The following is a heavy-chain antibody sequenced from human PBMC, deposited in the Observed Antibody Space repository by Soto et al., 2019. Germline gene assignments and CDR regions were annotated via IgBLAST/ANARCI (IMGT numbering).Heavy chain of an antibody. D-gene: IGHD6-19*01. Sequence: QVQLQESGPGLVKPSETLSLTCTVSSDSIAGENWWSWVRQPPGLGLEWIGEVFHTGGTNYNPSLKSRVTMEVEKSKNQFSLKLISATAADTAVYYCARVFSSGSGWMYYFDFWGQGTLGSVSS. CDR3: ARVFSSGSGWMYYFDF. V-gene: IGHV4-4*02. J-gene: IGHJ4*02. CDR2: VFHTGGT. CDR1: SDSIAGENW.